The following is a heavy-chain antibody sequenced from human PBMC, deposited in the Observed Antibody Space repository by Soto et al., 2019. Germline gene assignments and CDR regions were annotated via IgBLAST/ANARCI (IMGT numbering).Heavy chain of an antibody. CDR3: ARAEDDYGDQDHFDF. CDR1: GFAFSSYA. D-gene: IGHD4-17*01. Sequence: EVQLLESGGGLVQPGGSLRLSCAASGFAFSSYAMSWVRQAPGKGLGWVSGIGGSGYSTHYADSVRGRFIISRDNSKNTMHLQMNSLRVEDTAIYYCARAEDDYGDQDHFDFWGQGTLVTVSS. V-gene: IGHV3-23*01. J-gene: IGHJ4*02. CDR2: IGGSGYST.